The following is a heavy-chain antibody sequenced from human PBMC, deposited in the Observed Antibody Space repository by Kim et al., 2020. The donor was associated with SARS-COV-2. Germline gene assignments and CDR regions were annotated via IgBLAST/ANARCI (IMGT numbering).Heavy chain of an antibody. J-gene: IGHJ4*02. D-gene: IGHD2-2*03. CDR3: AGGGGLIGYYYDS. V-gene: IGHV4-34*01. CDR1: GGSFSAYY. CDR2: VSHSGIT. Sequence: SETLSLTCGVYGGSFSAYYWTWIRQPPGKGLEWIGEVSHSGITRHNPSLESRVTISLDTSKNQVSLKLTSISAADTAVYYCAGGGGLIGYYYDSWGQGILVTVSS.